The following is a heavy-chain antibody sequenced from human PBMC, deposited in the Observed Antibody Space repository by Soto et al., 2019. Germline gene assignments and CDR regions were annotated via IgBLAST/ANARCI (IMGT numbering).Heavy chain of an antibody. J-gene: IGHJ3*02. CDR2: ISGSGGST. D-gene: IGHD6-13*01. Sequence: EVQLLESGGGLVQPGGSLRLSCAASGFTFSSYAMSWVRQAPGKGLEWVSAISGSGGSTYYADSVKGRFTISRDNSKNTLYLQMNSLRAEDTDVYYCDKDRCSISWYSSFDIWGQGTMVTVSS. V-gene: IGHV3-23*01. CDR1: GFTFSSYA. CDR3: DKDRCSISWYSSFDI.